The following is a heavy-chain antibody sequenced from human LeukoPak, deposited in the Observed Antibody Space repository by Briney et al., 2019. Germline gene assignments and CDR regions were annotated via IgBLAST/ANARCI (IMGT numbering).Heavy chain of an antibody. J-gene: IGHJ4*02. CDR1: GGSISSSNFY. D-gene: IGHD4-23*01. V-gene: IGHV4-39*07. CDR2: ISYTGIT. CDR3: ARVKAVVTPWVFDY. Sequence: SETLSLTCTVPGGSISSSNFYWGWIRQPPGKGLAWIGSISYTGITYYNPSLKSRVTISVDTSKNQFSLKLSSVTAADTAVYFCARVKAVVTPWVFDYWGQGSLVTVSS.